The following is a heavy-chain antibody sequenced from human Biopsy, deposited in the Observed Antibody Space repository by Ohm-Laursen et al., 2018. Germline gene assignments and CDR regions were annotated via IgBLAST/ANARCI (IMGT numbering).Heavy chain of an antibody. Sequence: SLRLSCAASGFDVSSNYMSWLRQAPGKGLEWVSAISDIGSSTFYSDSVKGRFTISRDNSKKTLYLQMNSLRAEDTAIYYCAKDQSDLAVVVAAHWYFDLWGRGTLVTVSS. CDR2: ISDIGSST. CDR1: GFDVSSNY. V-gene: IGHV3-53*01. CDR3: AKDQSDLAVVVAAHWYFDL. J-gene: IGHJ2*01. D-gene: IGHD2-15*01.